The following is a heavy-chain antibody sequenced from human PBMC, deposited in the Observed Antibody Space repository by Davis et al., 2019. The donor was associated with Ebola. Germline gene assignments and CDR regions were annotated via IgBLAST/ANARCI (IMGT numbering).Heavy chain of an antibody. J-gene: IGHJ4*02. Sequence: GESLKISCKASGYNFISYWIGWVRQVPGKGLEWMGTIYPGDSEIRYSRTFRGQVTISADTSISTAHLQWNYLKASDTAIYFCARQGSDILSGYYRHPDYWGQGTRVTVSS. V-gene: IGHV5-51*01. CDR3: ARQGSDILSGYYRHPDY. CDR2: IYPGDSEI. D-gene: IGHD3-9*01. CDR1: GYNFISYW.